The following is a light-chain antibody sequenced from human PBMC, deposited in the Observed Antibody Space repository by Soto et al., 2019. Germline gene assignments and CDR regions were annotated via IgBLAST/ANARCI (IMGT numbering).Light chain of an antibody. J-gene: IGKJ2*01. CDR2: DAS. V-gene: IGKV1-33*01. CDR3: QQYANLPYP. CDR1: QDISNY. Sequence: DIQMTQSPSSLSASVGDRVTITCQASQDISNYLNWYQQKPGKAPKLLIYDASNLETGVLSRFSGSGSGTDFTFTFSILQPEDIATYYCQQYANLPYPFGQGTKLEIK.